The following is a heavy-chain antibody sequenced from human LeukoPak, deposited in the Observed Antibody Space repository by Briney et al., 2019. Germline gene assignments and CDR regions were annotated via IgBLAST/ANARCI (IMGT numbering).Heavy chain of an antibody. CDR2: IYYSGST. J-gene: IGHJ3*02. CDR1: GGSISSYY. Sequence: SETLSLTCTVSGGSISSYYWSWIRQPPRKGLEWIGYIYYSGSTNYNPSLKSRVTISVDTSKNQFSLKLSSVTAADTAVYYCARRYYYDSSGYWSEGAFDIWGQGTMVTVSS. V-gene: IGHV4-59*08. CDR3: ARRYYYDSSGYWSEGAFDI. D-gene: IGHD3-22*01.